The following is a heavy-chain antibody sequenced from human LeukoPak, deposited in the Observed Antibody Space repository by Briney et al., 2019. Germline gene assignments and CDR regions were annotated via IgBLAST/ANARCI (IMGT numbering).Heavy chain of an antibody. D-gene: IGHD6-13*01. V-gene: IGHV3-7*04. CDR3: VRGRPTPGTDY. CDR1: GFTFSSFW. Sequence: PGGSLRLSCVGSGFTFSSFWMNWVRQVPGKGLEWLANIKEDGSVTTHVESVKGRFTISRDNAENVLYLQMNSLRVEDTGIYYCVRGRPTPGTDYWGQGILVTVSS. CDR2: IKEDGSVT. J-gene: IGHJ4*02.